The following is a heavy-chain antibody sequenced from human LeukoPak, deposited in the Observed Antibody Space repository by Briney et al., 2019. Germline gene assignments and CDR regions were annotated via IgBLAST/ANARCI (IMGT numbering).Heavy chain of an antibody. Sequence: GGSLRLSCAASGFTFSSYAMSWVRQAPGKGLEWVSAISGSGGSTYYADSVKGRFTISRDNSKNTLYLQMNSLRAEDTAVYYCAKMIFYYYYYGMDVWGQGTTVTVSS. CDR2: ISGSGGST. J-gene: IGHJ6*02. CDR3: AKMIFYYYYYGMDV. CDR1: GFTFSSYA. V-gene: IGHV3-23*01. D-gene: IGHD3/OR15-3a*01.